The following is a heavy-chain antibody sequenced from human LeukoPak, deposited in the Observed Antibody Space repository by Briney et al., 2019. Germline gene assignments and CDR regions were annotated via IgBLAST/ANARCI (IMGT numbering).Heavy chain of an antibody. V-gene: IGHV1-69*13. CDR1: GGTFNNYA. CDR3: AISSSGYPYGYVSGCFDP. CDR2: IIHIFGTT. D-gene: IGHD5-18*01. J-gene: IGHJ5*02. Sequence: ASVEVSCKASGGTFNNYAISWVRQAPGQGLEWMGGIIHIFGTTNYAQKFQDRVTITADESTRTAWMELSSLTSEDTAVYYCAISSSGYPYGYVSGCFDPWGQGTLVTVSS.